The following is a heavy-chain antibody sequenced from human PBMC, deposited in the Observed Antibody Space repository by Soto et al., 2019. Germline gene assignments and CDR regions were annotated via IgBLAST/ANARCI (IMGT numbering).Heavy chain of an antibody. CDR2: ISSNGVGT. V-gene: IGHV3-64*01. D-gene: IGHD6-6*01. CDR3: ARRARPDFYYMDV. CDR1: GFTLSGYA. J-gene: IGHJ6*03. Sequence: GGSLRLSCAASGFTLSGYAMDWVRQAPGKGLEYVSGISSNGVGTYYANSVQGRFTISRDNSKNTVYLQMGSLRPEDMAVYYCARRARPDFYYMDVWGKGTTVSVSS.